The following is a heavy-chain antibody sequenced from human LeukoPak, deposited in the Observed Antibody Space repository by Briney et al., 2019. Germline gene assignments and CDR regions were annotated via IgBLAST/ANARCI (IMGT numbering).Heavy chain of an antibody. CDR1: GFTFSSYW. J-gene: IGHJ5*02. D-gene: IGHD4-17*01. V-gene: IGHV3-74*01. Sequence: GGSLRLSCAASGFTFSSYWMHWVRQAPGKGLVWVSRINSDGSSTSYADSVKGRFTISRDNAKNTLYLQMNSLRAEDTAVYCCARNRMTTVNWFDPWGQGTLVTVSS. CDR2: INSDGSST. CDR3: ARNRMTTVNWFDP.